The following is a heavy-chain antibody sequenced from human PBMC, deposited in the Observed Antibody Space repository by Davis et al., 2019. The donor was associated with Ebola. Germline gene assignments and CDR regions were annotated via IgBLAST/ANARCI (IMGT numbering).Heavy chain of an antibody. J-gene: IGHJ6*02. CDR1: GYTFSAYA. CDR3: ARGGVRVRYYYYGMDV. Sequence: ASVKVSCKASGYTFSAYAMHWVRQAPGQRLEWMGWIDGDNGNTKYSEKFQGRVTITRDTFATTAYMELSSLSSEDTAVYYCARGGVRVRYYYYGMDVWGQGTTVTVSS. D-gene: IGHD3-10*01. CDR2: IDGDNGNT. V-gene: IGHV1-3*01.